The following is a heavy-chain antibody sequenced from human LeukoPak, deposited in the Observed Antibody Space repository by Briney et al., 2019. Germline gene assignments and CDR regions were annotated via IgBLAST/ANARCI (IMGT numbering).Heavy chain of an antibody. CDR1: GGTFSNYA. D-gene: IGHD6-13*01. Sequence: GASVKVSCKASGGTFSNYAINWVRQAPGQGLEWMGGIIPIFGTANYAQKFQGRVTITTDESTSTAYMELSSLRSEDTAVYYCASGYRGAAPSPGAFDIWGQGTMVTVSS. CDR3: ASGYRGAAPSPGAFDI. J-gene: IGHJ3*02. CDR2: IIPIFGTA. V-gene: IGHV1-69*05.